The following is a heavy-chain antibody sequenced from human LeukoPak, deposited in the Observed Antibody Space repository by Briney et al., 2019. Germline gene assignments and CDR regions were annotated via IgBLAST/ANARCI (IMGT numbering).Heavy chain of an antibody. Sequence: ASVKVSCKVSGYTLTELSMHWVRQAPGKGLEWMGGFDPEDGETIYAQKFQGRVTMTEDTSTDTAYMELSSLRSEDTAVYYCATVVVRGVLFDYWGQGTLVTVSS. CDR1: GYTLTELS. D-gene: IGHD3-10*01. CDR3: ATVVVRGVLFDY. V-gene: IGHV1-24*01. CDR2: FDPEDGET. J-gene: IGHJ4*02.